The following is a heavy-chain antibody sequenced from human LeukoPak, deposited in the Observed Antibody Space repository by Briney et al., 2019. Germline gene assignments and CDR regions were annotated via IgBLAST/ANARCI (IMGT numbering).Heavy chain of an antibody. Sequence: GGSLRLSCAASGFTFSTYEMNWVRQAPGKGLEWVSYISSSGSTIHYADSVKGRFTISRDNAKNSLYLQMNSLRAEDTAVYYCARDGNPIYSSGWNYRDVWGKGTTVTISS. D-gene: IGHD6-25*01. CDR2: ISSSGSTI. CDR3: ARDGNPIYSSGWNYRDV. J-gene: IGHJ6*03. CDR1: GFTFSTYE. V-gene: IGHV3-48*03.